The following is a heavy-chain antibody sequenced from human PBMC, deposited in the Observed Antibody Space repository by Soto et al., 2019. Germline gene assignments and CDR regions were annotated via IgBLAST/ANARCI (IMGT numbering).Heavy chain of an antibody. CDR3: AGRYYYDSRGSFDY. J-gene: IGHJ4*02. CDR1: GFTFSNYA. V-gene: IGHV3-30-3*01. CDR2: ISYDGSNK. D-gene: IGHD3-22*01. Sequence: QVQLVESGGGVVQPGRSLRLSCAASGFTFSNYAMHWVRQAPGKGLEWVAVISYDGSNKYNAESVTGRFTISRDNSKNTLYLQMNSLRAEDTAVYYCAGRYYYDSRGSFDYWGQGTLVTVAS.